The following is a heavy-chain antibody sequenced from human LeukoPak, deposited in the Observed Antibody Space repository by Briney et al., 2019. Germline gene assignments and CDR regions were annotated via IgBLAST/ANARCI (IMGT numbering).Heavy chain of an antibody. V-gene: IGHV3-23*01. CDR2: VSGSGDSK. CDR3: AKGVRQQLAMRGFDY. Sequence: QTGGSLRLSCAASGFTFSSYAMTWVRQAPGKGLEWVSNVSGSGDSKYYADSVRGRFTISRDNSKNTLYQQMDSLRAEDTAVYYCAKGVRQQLAMRGFDYWGQGTLVTVSS. D-gene: IGHD6-13*01. CDR1: GFTFSSYA. J-gene: IGHJ4*02.